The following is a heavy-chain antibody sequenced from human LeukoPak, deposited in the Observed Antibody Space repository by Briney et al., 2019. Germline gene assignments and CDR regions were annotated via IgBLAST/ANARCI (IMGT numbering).Heavy chain of an antibody. CDR1: GFTLSSYW. CDR2: IKQDGGEK. Sequence: GGSLRLSCAASGFTLSSYWMSWVRQAPGKGLEWVANIKQDGGEKYYVDSVKGRFTISRDNAKDSLYLQMNSLRAEDTAVYYRARDRAPAAILWGQGTLVTVSS. J-gene: IGHJ4*02. CDR3: ARDRAPAAIL. V-gene: IGHV3-7*01. D-gene: IGHD2-2*01.